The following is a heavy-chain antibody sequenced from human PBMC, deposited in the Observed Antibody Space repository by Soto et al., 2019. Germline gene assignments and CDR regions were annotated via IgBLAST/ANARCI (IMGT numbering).Heavy chain of an antibody. CDR1: GFTFSSYS. V-gene: IGHV3-48*02. J-gene: IGHJ4*02. CDR2: ISSSSSSI. Sequence: EVQLVESGGGLVQPGGSLRLSCAASGFTFSSYSMNWVRQAPGKGLEWVSYISSSSSSIYYADSVKGRFTISRDNAKNSLYLQINSLRDEDTDMYYCARVVEYWGQGTLVTVS. D-gene: IGHD1-26*01. CDR3: ARVVEY.